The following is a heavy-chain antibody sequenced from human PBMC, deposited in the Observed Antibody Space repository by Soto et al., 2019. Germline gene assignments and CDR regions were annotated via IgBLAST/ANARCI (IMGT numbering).Heavy chain of an antibody. Sequence: QVQRQESGPGLVKPSQTLSLTCTVSGGSISSGGYYWSWIRQHPGKGLEWIGYIYYSGSTYYNPSLKSRVTISVDTSKNQFSLKLSSVTAADTAVYYCARGPHITGTTSGDPWGQGTLVTVSS. CDR3: ARGPHITGTTSGDP. V-gene: IGHV4-31*03. D-gene: IGHD1-7*01. CDR1: GGSISSGGYY. J-gene: IGHJ5*02. CDR2: IYYSGST.